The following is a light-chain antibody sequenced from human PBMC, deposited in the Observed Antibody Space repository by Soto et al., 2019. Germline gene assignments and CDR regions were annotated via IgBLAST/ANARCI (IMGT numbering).Light chain of an antibody. CDR1: QSVSSN. Sequence: EIVITQSPATLSVSPGERATLSCRASQSVSSNLAWYQQTPGQAPRLLIYGASTRATGILARFSGSGAGTEFTRTISSLQPEDFAVDYCQQYNNWTLTFGGGTKVDIK. V-gene: IGKV3-15*01. CDR3: QQYNNWTLT. J-gene: IGKJ4*01. CDR2: GAS.